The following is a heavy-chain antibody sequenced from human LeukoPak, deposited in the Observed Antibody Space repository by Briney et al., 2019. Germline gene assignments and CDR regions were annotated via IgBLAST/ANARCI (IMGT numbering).Heavy chain of an antibody. Sequence: GGSLLLSCAASGFTFSSYAMSWVRQAPGKGLEWVSAISGSGGSTYYADSVKGRFTISRDNSKNTLYLQMNSLRAEDTAVYYCAKGGRTILRYFDWFNYWGQGTLVTVSS. CDR3: AKGGRTILRYFDWFNY. J-gene: IGHJ4*02. CDR1: GFTFSSYA. V-gene: IGHV3-23*01. CDR2: ISGSGGST. D-gene: IGHD3-9*01.